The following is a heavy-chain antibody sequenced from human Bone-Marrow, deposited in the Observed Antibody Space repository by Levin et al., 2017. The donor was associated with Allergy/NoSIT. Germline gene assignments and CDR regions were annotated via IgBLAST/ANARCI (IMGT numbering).Heavy chain of an antibody. CDR1: AGSIRSGYNY. V-gene: IGHV4-30-4*01. D-gene: IGHD4-11*01. J-gene: IGHJ4*02. CDR3: ARGQYDGRYYFDY. Sequence: SQTLSLTCTVSAGSIRSGYNYWSWIRQSPGKGLEWIGYMYSSGSTSYHPSLQSRVSISVDTSKDQFSLKLDSVTAADTAVYYCARGQYDGRYYFDYWGQGTLVTVSS. CDR2: MYSSGST.